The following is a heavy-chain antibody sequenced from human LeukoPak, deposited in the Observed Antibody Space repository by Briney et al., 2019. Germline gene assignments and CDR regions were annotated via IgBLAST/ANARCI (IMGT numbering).Heavy chain of an antibody. CDR1: GYSFTSYW. V-gene: IGHV5-51*01. Sequence: GESLKISCKGSGYSFTSYWIGWVRQMAGKGLEWMGIIYPGDSDTRYGPSFQGQVTFSADKSISTAYLQWSSLKAADTAIYYCATPIIAADASDIWGQGTMVTVSS. D-gene: IGHD6-25*01. CDR2: IYPGDSDT. CDR3: ATPIIAADASDI. J-gene: IGHJ3*02.